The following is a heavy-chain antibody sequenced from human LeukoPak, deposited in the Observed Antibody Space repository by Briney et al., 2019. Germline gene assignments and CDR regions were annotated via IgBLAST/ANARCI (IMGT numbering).Heavy chain of an antibody. CDR3: TTVLPYGDYGFY. Sequence: PGGAPRLLCGAPGFNFKKPRVSWGPQAPGEGGGWVGPFKSKTDGGTTDYAAPVKGRFTISRDDSKNTLYLQMNSLKTEDTAVYYCTTVLPYGDYGFYWGQGTLVTVSS. J-gene: IGHJ4*02. V-gene: IGHV3-15*01. CDR1: GFNFKKPR. D-gene: IGHD4-17*01. CDR2: FKSKTDGGTT.